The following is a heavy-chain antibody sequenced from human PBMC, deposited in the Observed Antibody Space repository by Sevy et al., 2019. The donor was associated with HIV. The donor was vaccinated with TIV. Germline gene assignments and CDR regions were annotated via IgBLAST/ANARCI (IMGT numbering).Heavy chain of an antibody. D-gene: IGHD3-22*01. V-gene: IGHV3-48*02. Sequence: GGSLRLSCVASGFPFNYYAMNWVRQAPGKGLEWILYINSDSDTMYYGDSVKDRFTISRDNAKNSLYLQMNSLRDEDTAVYYCARERGHCYDTSGYPYLLEAGFDYWGQGTLVTVSS. CDR2: INSDSDTM. J-gene: IGHJ4*02. CDR3: ARERGHCYDTSGYPYLLEAGFDY. CDR1: GFPFNYYA.